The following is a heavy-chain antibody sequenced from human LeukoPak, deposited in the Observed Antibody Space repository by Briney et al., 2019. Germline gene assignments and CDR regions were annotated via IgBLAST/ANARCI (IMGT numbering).Heavy chain of an antibody. CDR1: GFTFDDYA. J-gene: IGHJ6*01. V-gene: IGHV3-9*01. CDR2: ISWNSGSI. CDR3: AKAAGYSYGYAYYYYGMDV. D-gene: IGHD5-18*01. Sequence: GGSLRLSCAASGFTFDDYAMHWVRQAPGKGLEWVSGISWNSGSIGYADSVKGRFTISRDNAKNSLYLQMNSLRAEDTVLYYCAKAAGYSYGYAYYYYGMDVWGQGPAVTVSS.